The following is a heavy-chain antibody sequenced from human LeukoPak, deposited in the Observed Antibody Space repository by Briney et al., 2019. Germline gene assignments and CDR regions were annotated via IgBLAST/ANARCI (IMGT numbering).Heavy chain of an antibody. CDR1: GYTFTGYY. J-gene: IGHJ4*02. V-gene: IGHV1-2*02. CDR3: AGERRAWGEDF. Sequence: ASVKVSCKASGYTFTGYYMHWVRQAPGQGLEWMGWINPNSGGTNYAQKFQGRVTMTTDTSTSTVYMELNSLGSEDTAVYYCAGERRAWGEDFWGQGTLVTVSS. D-gene: IGHD3-16*01. CDR2: INPNSGGT.